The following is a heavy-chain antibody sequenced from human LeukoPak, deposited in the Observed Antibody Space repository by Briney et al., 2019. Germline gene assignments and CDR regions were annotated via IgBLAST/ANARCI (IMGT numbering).Heavy chain of an antibody. Sequence: GGSLRLSCAASGFTFTDYWMHWVRQAPGKGLVWVSRINGDGSGTSYADSVKGRFTISRDNAKNTVYLQMNSLRVEDTAVYYCTRDFYGIDYWGQGTLVTVSS. CDR1: GFTFTDYW. J-gene: IGHJ4*02. D-gene: IGHD3-10*01. CDR2: INGDGSGT. V-gene: IGHV3-74*01. CDR3: TRDFYGIDY.